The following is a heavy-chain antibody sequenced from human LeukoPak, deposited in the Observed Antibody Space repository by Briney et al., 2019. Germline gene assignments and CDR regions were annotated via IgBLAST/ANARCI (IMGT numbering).Heavy chain of an antibody. Sequence: GGSLRLSCAASGFTFSSYSMNWVRQAPGKGLEWVSSISSSSSYIYYADSVKGRFTISRDNAKNSLYLQMNSLRAEDTAVYYCARVLPHCSSTSCYVFDYWGQGTLVTVSS. CDR2: ISSSSSYI. CDR3: ARVLPHCSSTSCYVFDY. V-gene: IGHV3-21*01. J-gene: IGHJ4*02. D-gene: IGHD2-2*01. CDR1: GFTFSSYS.